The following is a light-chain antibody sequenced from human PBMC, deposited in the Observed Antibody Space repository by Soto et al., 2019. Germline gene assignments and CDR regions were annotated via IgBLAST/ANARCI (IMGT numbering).Light chain of an antibody. J-gene: IGLJ1*01. CDR3: CSYTTSNNRQIV. Sequence: QSVLTQPASVSGSPGQSITISCTGTSSDVGGYNYVSWYQQQPGKAPKFMIYDVTNRPSGVSNRFSGSKSGNTASLTISGLQAEDEADYYCCSYTTSNNRQIVFGTG. CDR1: SSDVGGYNY. CDR2: DVT. V-gene: IGLV2-14*01.